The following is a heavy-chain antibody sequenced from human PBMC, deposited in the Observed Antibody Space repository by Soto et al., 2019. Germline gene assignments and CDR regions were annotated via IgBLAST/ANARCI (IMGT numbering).Heavy chain of an antibody. Sequence: QVQLVQSGTEVKRPGDSVKVSCKASGYTFTGYYVHWVRQAPGQGLEWMGWINPNSGDTYLAQRSKGRVTMNRDTSIGTAYMELRGLTSDDTAEYYCAKGGAIVAAGTRVYLYNAMDVWGQGTTVTVSS. D-gene: IGHD1-26*01. J-gene: IGHJ6*02. V-gene: IGHV1-2*02. CDR2: INPNSGDT. CDR1: GYTFTGYY. CDR3: AKGGAIVAAGTRVYLYNAMDV.